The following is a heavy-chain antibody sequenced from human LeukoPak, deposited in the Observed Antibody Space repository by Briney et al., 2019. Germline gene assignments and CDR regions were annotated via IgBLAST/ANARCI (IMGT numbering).Heavy chain of an antibody. J-gene: IGHJ5*02. CDR2: IIPIFGTA. V-gene: IGHV1-69*05. D-gene: IGHD3-10*01. CDR3: ATSITMVRGVIISGDWFDP. CDR1: GGTFRSYA. Sequence: SVKVSCKASGGTFRSYAISWVRQAPGQGLEWMGGIIPIFGTANYAQKFQGRVTMTTDTSTSTAYMDLRSLRSDDTALYYCATSITMVRGVIISGDWFDPWGQGTLVTVSS.